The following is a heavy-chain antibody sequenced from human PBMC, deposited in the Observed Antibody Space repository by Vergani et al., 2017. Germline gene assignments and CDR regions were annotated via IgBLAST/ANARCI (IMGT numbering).Heavy chain of an antibody. D-gene: IGHD6-13*01. V-gene: IGHV4-61*02. J-gene: IGHJ4*02. CDR2: VYSSGST. Sequence: QVQLQESGPGLVKPSQTLSLTCTVSGGSTSSGLYYWSWIRQPAGKGLEWIGRVYSSGSTHYNPSLQSRVTISVDTSKNQFSLQLRSVTAADTAVYFCARGNSSSWPLDYWGQGTLVTVSS. CDR3: ARGNSSSWPLDY. CDR1: GGSTSSGLYY.